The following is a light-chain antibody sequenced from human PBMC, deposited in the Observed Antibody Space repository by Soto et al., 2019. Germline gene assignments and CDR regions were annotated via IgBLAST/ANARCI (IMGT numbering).Light chain of an antibody. Sequence: EIVMTQSPSTLSVSPGERVTLSCRASQNIDSNLVWYQQKPGQAPRLLIYDASNRATGIPARFSGSGSGTDFTLTISSLEPEDFAVYYCQQRSNWPPITFGQGTRLEIK. CDR2: DAS. J-gene: IGKJ5*01. V-gene: IGKV3-11*01. CDR3: QQRSNWPPIT. CDR1: QNIDSN.